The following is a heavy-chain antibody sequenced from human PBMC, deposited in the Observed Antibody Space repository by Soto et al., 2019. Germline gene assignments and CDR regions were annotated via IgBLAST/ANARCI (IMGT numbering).Heavy chain of an antibody. D-gene: IGHD3-16*01. CDR2: IFSNDEK. J-gene: IGHJ6*02. Sequence: QVTLKESGPVLVKPTETLTLTCTVSGFSLSNARMGVSWIRQPPGKALEWLAHIFSNDEKSYSTSLKSRLTIPKDTSKSQVVLTMTHMEPVDTATYYCARILVSNYVWERYYYYYAMDVWGQGTTVTVSS. CDR1: GFSLSNARMG. V-gene: IGHV2-26*01. CDR3: ARILVSNYVWERYYYYYAMDV.